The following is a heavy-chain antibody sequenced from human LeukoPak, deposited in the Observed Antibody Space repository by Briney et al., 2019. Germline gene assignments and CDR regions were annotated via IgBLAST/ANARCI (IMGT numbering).Heavy chain of an antibody. J-gene: IGHJ4*02. CDR3: ARRDYYGSGSYWGAFDY. CDR1: GYSFTTYW. CDR2: VYPGDSDSDT. V-gene: IGHV5-51*01. Sequence: GESLKISCKGSGYSFTTYWIGWVRQMPGKGLEWMGVVYPGDSDSDTKYSPSYQVQVTISADKSISTAYLQWSSLKASDTAVYYCARRDYYGSGSYWGAFDYWGQGTLVTVSS. D-gene: IGHD3-10*01.